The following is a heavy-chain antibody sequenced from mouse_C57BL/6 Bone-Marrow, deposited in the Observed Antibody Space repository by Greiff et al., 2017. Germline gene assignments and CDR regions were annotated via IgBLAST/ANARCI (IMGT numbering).Heavy chain of an antibody. D-gene: IGHD1-1*01. J-gene: IGHJ3*01. Sequence: QVQLKESGPELVKPGASVKISCKASGYAFSSSWMNWVKQRPGKGLEWIGRIYPGDGDTNYNGKFKGKATLTADKSSSTAYMQLSSLTSEDSAVSFGARGYYYGRGGFDYWGQGTLVTVSA. CDR1: GYAFSSSW. V-gene: IGHV1-82*01. CDR3: ARGYYYGRGGFDY. CDR2: IYPGDGDT.